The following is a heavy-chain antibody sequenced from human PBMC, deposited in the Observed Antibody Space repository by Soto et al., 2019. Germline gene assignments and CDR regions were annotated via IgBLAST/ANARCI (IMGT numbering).Heavy chain of an antibody. V-gene: IGHV3-48*03. CDR3: TRETVAGITGLDY. D-gene: IGHD1-20*01. Sequence: GGSLRLSCEASGFAFSSYEMNWVRQAPGRGLEWVSNISPSGSTIYYADSVKGRFTISRDNAKNSLSLQMNSLRADDTALYYCTRETVAGITGLDYWGPGTLVTVSS. J-gene: IGHJ4*02. CDR2: ISPSGSTI. CDR1: GFAFSSYE.